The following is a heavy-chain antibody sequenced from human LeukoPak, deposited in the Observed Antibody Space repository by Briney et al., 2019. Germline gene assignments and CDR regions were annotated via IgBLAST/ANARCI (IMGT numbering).Heavy chain of an antibody. J-gene: IGHJ4*02. Sequence: PSETLSLTCTVSGDSISTRSSNWGWIRQPPGKGLEWIGSIHYSGSTYYKASLKSRVTISVETSRNQFSSKLSSVTAADTAVYYCARGSDTAAGLYWGQGTLVTVSS. D-gene: IGHD6-13*01. CDR2: IHYSGST. CDR1: GDSISTRSSN. CDR3: ARGSDTAAGLY. V-gene: IGHV4-39*01.